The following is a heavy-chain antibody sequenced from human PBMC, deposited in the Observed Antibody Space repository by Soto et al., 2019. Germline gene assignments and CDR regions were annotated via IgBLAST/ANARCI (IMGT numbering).Heavy chain of an antibody. V-gene: IGHV3-48*02. Sequence: GGSLRLSCAASGFTFSSYSMNWVRQAPGKGLEWVSYISSSSSTIYYADSVKGRFTISRDNAKNSLYLQMNSLRDEDTAVYYCARVSSSWYLDYYYGMDVWGQGTTVTVSS. J-gene: IGHJ6*02. CDR3: ARVSSSWYLDYYYGMDV. CDR2: ISSSSSTI. D-gene: IGHD6-13*01. CDR1: GFTFSSYS.